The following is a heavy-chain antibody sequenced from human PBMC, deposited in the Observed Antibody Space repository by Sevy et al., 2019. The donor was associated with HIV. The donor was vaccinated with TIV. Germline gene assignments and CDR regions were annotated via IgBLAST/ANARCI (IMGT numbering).Heavy chain of an antibody. CDR1: GGSISSSSFY. V-gene: IGHV4-39*02. CDR2: IYYRGDT. D-gene: IGHD2-15*01. J-gene: IGHJ4*02. CDR3: ARRRSTHYHFDY. Sequence: SETLSLTCTVSGGSISSSSFYWGWIRQSPGKGLEWIGSIYYRGDTYYNPSLKSRITMSVDTSKNHFSLKVTSVTAGETAMYYCARRRSTHYHFDYWGRGTLVTVSS.